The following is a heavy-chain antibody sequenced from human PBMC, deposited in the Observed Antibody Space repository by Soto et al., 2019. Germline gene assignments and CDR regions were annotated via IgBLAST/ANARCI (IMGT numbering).Heavy chain of an antibody. CDR2: INPRNGNT. D-gene: IGHD3-22*01. J-gene: IGHJ4*02. V-gene: IGHV1-46*01. CDR1: GYTFTSFY. CDR3: ARDKKDTSGRLDY. Sequence: ASVKVSCKASGYTFTSFYIQWLRQAPGQGLEWMGNINPRNGNTNFAQKFQGRITMTRDTSTRTMYLELSSLRSEDMALYYCARDKKDTSGRLDYWGQGTLVTVSS.